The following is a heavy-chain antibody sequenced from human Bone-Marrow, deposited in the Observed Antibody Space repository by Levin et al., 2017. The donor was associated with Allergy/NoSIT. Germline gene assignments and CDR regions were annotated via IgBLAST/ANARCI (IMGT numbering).Heavy chain of an antibody. V-gene: IGHV4-30-4*01. CDR3: ARACGGDCPFDY. Sequence: SQTLSLTCTVSGGSISSGDYYWSWIRQPPGKGLEWIGYIYYSGSTYYNPSLKSRVTISVDTSKNQFSLKLSSVTAADTAVYYCARACGGDCPFDYWGQGTLVTVSS. CDR2: IYYSGST. J-gene: IGHJ4*02. D-gene: IGHD2-21*02. CDR1: GGSISSGDYY.